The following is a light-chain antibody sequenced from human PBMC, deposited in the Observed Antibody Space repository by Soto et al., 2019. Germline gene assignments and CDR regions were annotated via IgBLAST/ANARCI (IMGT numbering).Light chain of an antibody. CDR1: ISNIWAGYD. V-gene: IGLV1-40*01. CDR2: GNS. J-gene: IGLJ1*01. Sequence: QSVLTQPPSVSGAPGQRVTISCTGSISNIWAGYDVHWYQQLPGTVPKVLIYGNSNRPSGVPDRFSGSKSGTSASLAITGLQAEDEADYYCQSYDISLSGFHVFGTGTKVTVL. CDR3: QSYDISLSGFHV.